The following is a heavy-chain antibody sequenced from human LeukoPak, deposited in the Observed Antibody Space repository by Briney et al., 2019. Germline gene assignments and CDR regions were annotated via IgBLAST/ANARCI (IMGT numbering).Heavy chain of an antibody. D-gene: IGHD2-15*01. CDR3: ATTTYIVVVVAAGFDY. Sequence: SETLSLTCAVYGGSFSGYYWSWIRQPPGKGLEWIGEINHSGSTYYNPSLKSRVTISVDTSKNQFSLKLSSVTAADTAVYYCATTTYIVVVVAAGFDYWGQGTLVTVSS. J-gene: IGHJ4*02. CDR1: GGSFSGYY. CDR2: INHSGST. V-gene: IGHV4-34*01.